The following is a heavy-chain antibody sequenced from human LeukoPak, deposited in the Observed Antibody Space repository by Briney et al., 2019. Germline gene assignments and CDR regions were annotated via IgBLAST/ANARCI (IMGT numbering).Heavy chain of an antibody. CDR2: ISSSGSTI. J-gene: IGHJ4*02. D-gene: IGHD3-3*01. V-gene: IGHV3-11*01. CDR1: GFTFSDYY. Sequence: GGSLRLSCAASGFTFSDYYMSWNRQAPGKGPEWASYISSSGSTIYYADSVKGRFTISRDNAKNSLYLQMNSLRAEDTAVYYCARDRLRIFGVVTYMFDYWGQGTLVTVSS. CDR3: ARDRLRIFGVVTYMFDY.